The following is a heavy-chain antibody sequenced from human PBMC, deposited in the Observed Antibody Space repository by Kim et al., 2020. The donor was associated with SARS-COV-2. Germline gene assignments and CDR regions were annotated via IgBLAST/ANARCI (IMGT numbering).Heavy chain of an antibody. Sequence: GGSLRLSCAASGFTFSSYAMHWVRQAPGKGLEWVAVISYDGSNKYYADSVKGRFTISRDNSKNTLYLQMNSLRAEDTAVYYCARDRAPHLRYFDYWGQGT. CDR2: ISYDGSNK. CDR3: ARDRAPHLRYFDY. J-gene: IGHJ4*02. V-gene: IGHV3-30*04. CDR1: GFTFSSYA.